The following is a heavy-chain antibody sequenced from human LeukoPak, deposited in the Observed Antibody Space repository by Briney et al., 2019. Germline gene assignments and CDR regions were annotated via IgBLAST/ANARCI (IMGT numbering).Heavy chain of an antibody. V-gene: IGHV4-34*01. J-gene: IGHJ4*02. Sequence: SETLSLTCAVYGGSFSGYYWSWIRQPPGKGLEWIGEINHSGSTNYNPSLKSRVTISVDTSKNQFSLKLSSVTAADTAVYYCARAPWGSYPYTSPRLDYWGQGTLVTVSS. CDR3: ARAPWGSYPYTSPRLDY. CDR2: INHSGST. CDR1: GGSFSGYY. D-gene: IGHD3-16*01.